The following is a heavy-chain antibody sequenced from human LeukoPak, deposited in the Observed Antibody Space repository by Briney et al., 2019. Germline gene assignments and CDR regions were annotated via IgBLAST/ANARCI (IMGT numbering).Heavy chain of an antibody. CDR3: ARLRVAEIDY. CDR1: GGSISSSSYY. J-gene: IGHJ4*02. D-gene: IGHD2-15*01. CDR2: IYYSGST. Sequence: PSETLSLTCTVPGGSISSSSYYWGWIRQPPGKGLEWIGSIYYSGSTYYNPSLKSRVTISVDTSKNQCSLKLSSVTAADTAVYYCARLRVAEIDYWGQGTLVTVSS. V-gene: IGHV4-39*01.